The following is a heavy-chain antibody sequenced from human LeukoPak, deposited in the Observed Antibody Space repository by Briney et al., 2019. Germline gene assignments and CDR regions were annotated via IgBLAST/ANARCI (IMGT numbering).Heavy chain of an antibody. J-gene: IGHJ4*02. CDR3: SRRFDC. CDR2: IDGSGDTI. Sequence: GESLRLSCAASGFTFSDYSMNWVRQAPGKGLEWVSYIDGSGDTIYYADSVKGRFTVSRDNAKNSLDLQMNSLRDEDTAVYYCSRRFDCWGQGTLVTVSS. CDR1: GFTFSDYS. V-gene: IGHV3-48*02.